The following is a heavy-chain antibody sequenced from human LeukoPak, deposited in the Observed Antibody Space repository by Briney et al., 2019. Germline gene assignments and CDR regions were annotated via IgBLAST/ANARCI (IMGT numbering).Heavy chain of an antibody. CDR1: GFTFSSYW. D-gene: IGHD3-3*01. J-gene: IGHJ4*02. CDR3: ARLPIFGVAPPDY. Sequence: PGGSLRLSCAASGFTFSSYWMHWVRHAPGKGLVWVSRINSDGSSTSYADSVKGRFTISRDNAKNTLYLQMNSLRAEDTAVYYCARLPIFGVAPPDYWGQGTLVTVSS. CDR2: INSDGSST. V-gene: IGHV3-74*01.